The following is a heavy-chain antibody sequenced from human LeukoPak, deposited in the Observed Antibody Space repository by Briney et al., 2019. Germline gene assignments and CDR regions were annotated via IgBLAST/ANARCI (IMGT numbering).Heavy chain of an antibody. CDR2: INHSGST. CDR3: ARDPGSDYDILTGYTTHWYFDL. D-gene: IGHD3-9*01. J-gene: IGHJ2*01. Sequence: SETLSLTCAVYGGSFSGYYWSWIRQPPGKGLEWIGEINHSGSTNYNPSLKSRVTISVDTSKNQFSLKLSSVTAADTAVYYCARDPGSDYDILTGYTTHWYFDLWGRGTLVTVSS. CDR1: GGSFSGYY. V-gene: IGHV4-34*01.